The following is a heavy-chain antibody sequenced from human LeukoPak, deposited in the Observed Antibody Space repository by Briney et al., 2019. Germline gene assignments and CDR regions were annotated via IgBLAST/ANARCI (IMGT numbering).Heavy chain of an antibody. CDR2: ITTNGGRT. D-gene: IGHD3-22*01. V-gene: IGHV3-23*01. CDR1: GFTFASYG. CDR3: AIMHGYYDGTGYWVQ. Sequence: GGSLRLSCAASGFTFASYGMSWVRQAPGKGLEGVSFITTNGGRTSYADSVEGRFTISRDNPRNTLYMQMNSLRDEDTAVYYCAIMHGYYDGTGYWVQWGQGTLVTVSS. J-gene: IGHJ1*01.